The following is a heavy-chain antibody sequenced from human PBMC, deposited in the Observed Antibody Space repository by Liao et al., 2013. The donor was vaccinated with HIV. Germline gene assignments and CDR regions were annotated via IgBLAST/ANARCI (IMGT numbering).Heavy chain of an antibody. Sequence: QVQLHQWGAGLLKPSETLSLTCAVYGESFSSYSWTWIRQPPGKGLEWIGEINHGGSTNYNPSLKSRLAISVDTSKKQFSLKLSSVTAADTAVYYCARGDNGFWSGSHYYFYYMDVWGKGTTVTVSS. J-gene: IGHJ6*03. CDR3: ARGDNGFWSGSHYYFYYMDV. CDR1: GESFSSYS. D-gene: IGHD3-3*01. V-gene: IGHV4-34*01. CDR2: INHGGST.